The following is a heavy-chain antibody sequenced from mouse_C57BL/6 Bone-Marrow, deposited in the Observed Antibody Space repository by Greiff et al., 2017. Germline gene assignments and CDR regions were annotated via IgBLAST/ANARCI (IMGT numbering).Heavy chain of an antibody. Sequence: EVKLVESGGGLVQPGGSLKLSCAASGFTFSDYGMAWVRQAPRKGREWVAFISNLAYSIYYADTVTGRITIARENAKNTLYLEMSSRRYEDTAMYYCARQGDCGFAYWGQGTLVTVSA. V-gene: IGHV5-15*01. D-gene: IGHD2-13*01. CDR3: ARQGDCGFAY. J-gene: IGHJ3*01. CDR2: ISNLAYSI. CDR1: GFTFSDYG.